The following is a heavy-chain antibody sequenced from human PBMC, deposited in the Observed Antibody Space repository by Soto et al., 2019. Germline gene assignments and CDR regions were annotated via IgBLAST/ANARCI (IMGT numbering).Heavy chain of an antibody. CDR2: IYPGDSDT. J-gene: IGHJ3*02. CDR1: GYSFTSYW. D-gene: IGHD2-21*02. Sequence: GESLKISCKGSGYSFTSYWIGWVRQMPGKGLEWMGIIYPGDSDTRYSPSFQGQVTISADKSISTAYLQWSSPKASDTAMYYCARRQAARHIVVVTAIQIDAFDIWGQGTMVTVSS. V-gene: IGHV5-51*01. CDR3: ARRQAARHIVVVTAIQIDAFDI.